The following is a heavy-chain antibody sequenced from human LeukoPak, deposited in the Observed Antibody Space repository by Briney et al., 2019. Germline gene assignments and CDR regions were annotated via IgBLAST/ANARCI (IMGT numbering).Heavy chain of an antibody. V-gene: IGHV4-61*09. Sequence: KSSETLSLTCTVSGGSISTGTYYWNWIRQPAGKGLEWIGHIYVRGNTNYDPTLKSRVTISIDPSKNQFSLEVTSVTAADTAVYYCARALSKAPEIWYSYSPSDPAHAFDLWGQGTMVTVSS. J-gene: IGHJ3*01. CDR2: IYVRGNT. CDR1: GGSISTGTYY. D-gene: IGHD5-18*01. CDR3: ARALSKAPEIWYSYSPSDPAHAFDL.